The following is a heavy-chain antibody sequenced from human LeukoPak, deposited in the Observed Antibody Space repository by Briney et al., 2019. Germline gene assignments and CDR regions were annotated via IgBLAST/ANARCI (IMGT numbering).Heavy chain of an antibody. CDR1: AFTFSNYA. J-gene: IGHJ4*02. CDR2: ISGSGGST. Sequence: GGSLRLSCAASAFTFSNYAMSWVRQAPGKGLEWVSAISGSGGSTYYADSVKGRFTISRDNSKNTLYLQMNSLRAEDTAVYYCASPYGYFDYWGQGTLVTVSS. V-gene: IGHV3-23*01. D-gene: IGHD4-17*01. CDR3: ASPYGYFDY.